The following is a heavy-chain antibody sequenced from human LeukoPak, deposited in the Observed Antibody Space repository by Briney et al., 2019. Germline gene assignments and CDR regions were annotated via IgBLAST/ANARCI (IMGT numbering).Heavy chain of an antibody. D-gene: IGHD3-9*01. J-gene: IGHJ4*02. CDR2: INPNSGDT. CDR3: ARGQAHILTGYLSY. CDR1: GYRFTDYY. V-gene: IGHV1-2*02. Sequence: ASVKVSCKTSGYRFTDYYIHWVRQAPGQGLEWMGWINPNSGDTKYAQKFQGRVTMTRDTSISTAYMELSRLRSDDTAVYYCARGQAHILTGYLSYWGQGTLVTVSS.